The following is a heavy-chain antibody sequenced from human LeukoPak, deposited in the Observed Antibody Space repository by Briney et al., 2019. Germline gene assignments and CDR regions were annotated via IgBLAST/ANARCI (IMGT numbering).Heavy chain of an antibody. Sequence: GGSLRLSCAASGFTFSSYGMHWVRQAPGKGLEWVAFIRYDGSNKYYADSVKGRFTISRDNPKNTLYLQMNSLRAEDTAVYYCAKDRRNDYVWGRAAYFDYWGQGTLVTVSS. CDR3: AKDRRNDYVWGRAAYFDY. CDR1: GFTFSSYG. V-gene: IGHV3-30*02. D-gene: IGHD3-16*01. J-gene: IGHJ4*02. CDR2: IRYDGSNK.